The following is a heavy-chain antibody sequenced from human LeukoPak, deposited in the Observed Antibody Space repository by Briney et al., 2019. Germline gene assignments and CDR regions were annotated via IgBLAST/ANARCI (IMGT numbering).Heavy chain of an antibody. J-gene: IGHJ3*02. CDR2: LYSGGST. V-gene: IGHV3-66*02. CDR3: ASRDDFWSGYYFDI. D-gene: IGHD3-3*01. CDR1: GFTVSTNY. Sequence: PGGSLRLSCVASGFTVSTNYMSWVRQAPGKGLEWVSLLYSGGSTYYADSVKGRFTISRDNSKNTLYLQMNSLRPEDTAVYYCASRDDFWSGYYFDIWGQGTMVTVSS.